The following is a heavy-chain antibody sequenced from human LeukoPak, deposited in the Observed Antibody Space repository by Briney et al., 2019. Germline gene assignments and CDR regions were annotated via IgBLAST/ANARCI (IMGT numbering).Heavy chain of an antibody. J-gene: IGHJ6*02. D-gene: IGHD6-19*01. CDR3: ARPQGGGWYPLYYGMDV. Sequence: ASVTVSCKASGGTFSSYAISWVRPAPGQGREWMGRIIPILGIANYAQKFQGRVTITADKSTSTAYMELSSLRSEDTAVYYCARPQGGGWYPLYYGMDVWGQGTTVTVSS. CDR1: GGTFSSYA. CDR2: IIPILGIA. V-gene: IGHV1-69*04.